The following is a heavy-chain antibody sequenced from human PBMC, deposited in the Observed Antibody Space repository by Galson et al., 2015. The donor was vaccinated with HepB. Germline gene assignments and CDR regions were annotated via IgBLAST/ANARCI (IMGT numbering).Heavy chain of an antibody. J-gene: IGHJ1*01. CDR2: ISGSGGST. Sequence: SLRLSCAASGFTFSSYAMSWVRQAPGKGLEWVSAISGSGGSTYYADSVKGWFTISRDNSKNTLYLQMNSLRAEDTAVYYCANLPLGSRPAGGPSAGVYFQHWGQGTLVTVSS. CDR1: GFTFSSYA. D-gene: IGHD2-2*01. V-gene: IGHV3-23*01. CDR3: ANLPLGSRPAGGPSAGVYFQH.